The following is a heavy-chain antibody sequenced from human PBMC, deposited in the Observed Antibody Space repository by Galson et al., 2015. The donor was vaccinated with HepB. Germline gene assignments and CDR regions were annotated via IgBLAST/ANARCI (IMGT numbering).Heavy chain of an antibody. D-gene: IGHD3-10*01. V-gene: IGHV3-48*01. CDR3: AKDRVVRGVPYYYGMDV. J-gene: IGHJ6*02. CDR1: GFTFSSYS. Sequence: SLRLSCAASGFTFSSYSMNWVRQAPGKGLEWVSYISSSSSTIYYADSVKGRFTISRDNAKNSLYLQMNSLRAEDTAVYYCAKDRVVRGVPYYYGMDVWGQGTTVTVSS. CDR2: ISSSSSTI.